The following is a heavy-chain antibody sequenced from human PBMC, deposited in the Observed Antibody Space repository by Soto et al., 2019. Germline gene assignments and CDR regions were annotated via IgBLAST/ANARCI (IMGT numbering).Heavy chain of an antibody. D-gene: IGHD3-3*01. Sequence: SETLSLTCTVSGGSISSSSYYWGWIRQPPGKGLEWIGSIYYSGSTYYNPSLKSRVTISVDTSKNQFSLKLSSVTAADTAVYYCARTYYDFWGGYYTPYYYYYGMDVWGQGTTVTVSS. CDR3: ARTYYDFWGGYYTPYYYYYGMDV. J-gene: IGHJ6*02. CDR1: GGSISSSSYY. V-gene: IGHV4-39*01. CDR2: IYYSGST.